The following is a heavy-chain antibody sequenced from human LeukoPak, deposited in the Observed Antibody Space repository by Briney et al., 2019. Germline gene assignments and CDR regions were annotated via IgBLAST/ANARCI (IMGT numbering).Heavy chain of an antibody. V-gene: IGHV3-7*01. CDR2: IKDDGREI. CDR3: AREVATGTGAYNY. CDR1: GFTFSNYY. Sequence: PGGSLRLSCAASGFTFSNYYVAWVRQAPGKGLEWVANIKDDGREIRYVDSVKGRFTISRDNAENSLYLQMNGLRAEDTAVYYCAREVATGTGAYNYWGQGTLVTVSS. D-gene: IGHD6-13*01. J-gene: IGHJ4*02.